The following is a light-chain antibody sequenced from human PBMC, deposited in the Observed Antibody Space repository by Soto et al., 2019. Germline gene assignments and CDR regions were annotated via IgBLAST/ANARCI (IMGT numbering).Light chain of an antibody. CDR2: DAS. Sequence: DIEMTQSPSTLSASVGDRVTVTCRASQSIGNLLAWYQQKPGKAPNLLISDASNLEIGVPSRFSGGGSETEFTLTITSLQPEDFATYYCQQYKNYSPSTFGQGTKLDI. J-gene: IGKJ2*01. CDR3: QQYKNYSPST. V-gene: IGKV1-5*01. CDR1: QSIGNL.